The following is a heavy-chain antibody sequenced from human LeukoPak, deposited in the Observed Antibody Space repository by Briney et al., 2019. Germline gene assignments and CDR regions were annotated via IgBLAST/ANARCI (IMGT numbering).Heavy chain of an antibody. CDR2: TYYRSKWYN. J-gene: IGHJ6*02. CDR3: ARAPTTLAQIYYYYGMDV. V-gene: IGHV6-1*01. CDR1: GDSVSSNSAA. D-gene: IGHD1-1*01. Sequence: SQTLSLTCAISGDSVSSNSAAWNWIRQSPSRGLEWLGRTYYRSKWYNDYAVSVKSRITINPDTSKNQFSLLLNSVTPEDTAVDYSARAPTTLAQIYYYYGMDVWGQGTTVTVSS.